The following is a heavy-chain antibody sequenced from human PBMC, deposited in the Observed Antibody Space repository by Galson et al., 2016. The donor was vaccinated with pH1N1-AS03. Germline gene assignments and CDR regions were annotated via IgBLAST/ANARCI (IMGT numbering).Heavy chain of an antibody. Sequence: ETLSLTCTVSGGSITINYWIWIRQPPGKGLEWIGYISYSGSTNYNPSLKSRVTISVDTSNNQFSLNLGSVTAADTAVYFCASAGYHTPGYHYWGQGALVTVSS. V-gene: IGHV4-59*12. J-gene: IGHJ4*02. CDR3: ASAGYHTPGYHY. CDR1: GGSITINY. CDR2: ISYSGST. D-gene: IGHD3-16*02.